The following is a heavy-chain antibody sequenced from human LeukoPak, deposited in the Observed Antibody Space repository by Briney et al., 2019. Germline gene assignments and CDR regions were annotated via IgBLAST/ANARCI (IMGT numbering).Heavy chain of an antibody. Sequence: GASVKVSCKASGYTFTSYGITWVRQAPGQGLEWIGWISANNGNTNYAQKLQERVTMTTDTSSSTAYMELRSLRSDDTAVYFCARGGNSGTHCKFDYWGQGTLVTVSS. J-gene: IGHJ4*02. V-gene: IGHV1-18*01. D-gene: IGHD3-10*01. CDR2: ISANNGNT. CDR1: GYTFTSYG. CDR3: ARGGNSGTHCKFDY.